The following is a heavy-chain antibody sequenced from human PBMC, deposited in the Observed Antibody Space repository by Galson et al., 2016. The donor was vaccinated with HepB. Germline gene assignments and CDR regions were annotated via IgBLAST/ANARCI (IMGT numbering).Heavy chain of an antibody. CDR3: ARRRNYYDSSGYYHDWFDP. CDR1: GDSIRNSGGYY. Sequence: TLSLTCTVSGDSIRNSGGYYWTWIRQPAGKGLQWIGHIYISGTTKYSPSLKSRVTISVDTLKNHFSLNLTSVTAADTAVYYCARRRNYYDSSGYYHDWFDPWGQGTLVTVSS. V-gene: IGHV4-61*09. D-gene: IGHD3-22*01. J-gene: IGHJ5*02. CDR2: IYISGTT.